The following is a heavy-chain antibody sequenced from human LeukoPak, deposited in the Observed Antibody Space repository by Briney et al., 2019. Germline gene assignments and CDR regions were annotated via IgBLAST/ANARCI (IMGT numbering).Heavy chain of an antibody. CDR2: IYTSGST. CDR1: GGSISSYY. CDR3: ARVRTRGSYFDY. Sequence: SETLSLTCTVSGGSISSYYWSWIRQPAGKGLEWIGRIYTSGSTNYSPSLKSRVTMSVDTSKNQFSLKLSSVTAADTAVYYCARVRTRGSYFDYWGQGTLVTVSS. J-gene: IGHJ4*02. V-gene: IGHV4-4*07. D-gene: IGHD1-26*01.